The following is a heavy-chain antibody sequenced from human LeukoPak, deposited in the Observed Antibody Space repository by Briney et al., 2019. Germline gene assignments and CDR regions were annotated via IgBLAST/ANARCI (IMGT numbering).Heavy chain of an antibody. V-gene: IGHV4-30-2*01. J-gene: IGHJ3*02. Sequence: PSQTLSLTCAVAGGSISSGGYSWSWIRQPPGKGLEWIGFIYHSGNIYYNPSLRGRVTISEDRSKNQFSLNLSSVTAADTAVYYCARVFTDALDIWGQGTMVTVSS. CDR3: ARVFTDALDI. D-gene: IGHD2-21*01. CDR2: IYHSGNI. CDR1: GGSISSGGYS.